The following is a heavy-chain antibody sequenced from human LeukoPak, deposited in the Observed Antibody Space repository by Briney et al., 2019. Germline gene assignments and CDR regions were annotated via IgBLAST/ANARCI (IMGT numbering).Heavy chain of an antibody. Sequence: SETLSLTCAVYGGSFSGYYWNWVRQPPGKGLEWIGEINHSGITNYNPSLKSRVTISVDASKNHFSLRLASVTAADTAVYYCARVDYDDYENDALDIWGQGAMVAVSS. CDR1: GGSFSGYY. J-gene: IGHJ3*02. D-gene: IGHD4-17*01. CDR3: ARVDYDDYENDALDI. CDR2: INHSGIT. V-gene: IGHV4-34*01.